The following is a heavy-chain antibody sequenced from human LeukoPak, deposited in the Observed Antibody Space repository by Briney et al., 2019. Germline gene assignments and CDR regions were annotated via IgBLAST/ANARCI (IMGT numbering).Heavy chain of an antibody. D-gene: IGHD6-13*01. Sequence: SETLSLTCTVSGGSISSGGYSWSWIRQHPGKGLEWIGYIYYSGSTYYNPSLKSRVTISVDTSKNQFSLKLSSVTAADTAVYYCAREEVRYSSSWPTLDYWGQGTLVTVSS. V-gene: IGHV4-31*03. CDR1: GGSISSGGYS. J-gene: IGHJ4*02. CDR3: AREEVRYSSSWPTLDY. CDR2: IYYSGST.